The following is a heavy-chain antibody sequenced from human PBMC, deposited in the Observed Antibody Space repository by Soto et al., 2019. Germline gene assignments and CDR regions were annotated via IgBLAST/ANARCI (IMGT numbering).Heavy chain of an antibody. CDR3: ARHGLGDDVLFIHFDS. J-gene: IGHJ4*02. Sequence: PSETLSLTCTVSGDSISNYYWSWIRQPPGKGLEWIGYFSYRGSTYYNPSLKSRVTIFVDTSKNQFSLRLTSVTAADMAVYYCARHGLGDDVLFIHFDSWGQGALVTVSS. CDR2: FSYRGST. V-gene: IGHV4-59*08. CDR1: GDSISNYY. D-gene: IGHD3-10*01.